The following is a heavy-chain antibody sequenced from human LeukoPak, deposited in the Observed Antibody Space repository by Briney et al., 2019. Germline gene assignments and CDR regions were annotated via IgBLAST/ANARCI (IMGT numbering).Heavy chain of an antibody. CDR1: GFTFDDYG. J-gene: IGHJ4*02. CDR3: ARDRGGYCSSTGCLTLLFDY. CDR2: INWNGGST. V-gene: IGHV3-20*04. Sequence: GGSLRLSCAASGFTFDDYGMSWVRQAPGKGLEWVSGINWNGGSTGYADSVKGRFTISRDNAKNSLYLQMNSLRAEDTALYYCARDRGGYCSSTGCLTLLFDYWGQGTLVTVSS. D-gene: IGHD2-2*01.